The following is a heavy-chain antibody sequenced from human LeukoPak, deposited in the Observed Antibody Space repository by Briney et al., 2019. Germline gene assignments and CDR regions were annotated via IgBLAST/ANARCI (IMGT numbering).Heavy chain of an antibody. Sequence: GRSLRLSCAASGFTFSSYGMHWVRQAPGKGLEWVAVISYDGSNKYYAESVKGRFTISRDNSKNTLYLQMNRLRVEDTAVYYCAKGVYSSSWYEFDYWGQGTLVTVSS. CDR3: AKGVYSSSWYEFDY. D-gene: IGHD6-13*01. J-gene: IGHJ4*02. CDR1: GFTFSSYG. CDR2: ISYDGSNK. V-gene: IGHV3-30*18.